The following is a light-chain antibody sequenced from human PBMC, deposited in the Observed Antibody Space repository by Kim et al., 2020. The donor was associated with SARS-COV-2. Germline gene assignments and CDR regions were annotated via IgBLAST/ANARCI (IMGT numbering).Light chain of an antibody. Sequence: SPWDSATLSCRAMQGVSSSYLAWYQQKPGQAPRLLIYGASIRATGIPDRFSGSGSGTDFTLTISRLEPEDFAVYYCPQYGSSPPYTFGQATKLEI. J-gene: IGKJ2*01. CDR1: QGVSSSY. V-gene: IGKV3-20*01. CDR3: PQYGSSPPYT. CDR2: GAS.